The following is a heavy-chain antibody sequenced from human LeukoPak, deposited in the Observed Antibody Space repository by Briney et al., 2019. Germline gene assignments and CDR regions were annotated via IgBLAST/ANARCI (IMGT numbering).Heavy chain of an antibody. CDR3: ARGDGGYYFDY. CDR2: ISGSGGST. D-gene: IGHD3-10*01. CDR1: GFTFSSYA. J-gene: IGHJ4*02. Sequence: PGGSLRLSCAASGFTFSSYAMSWVRQAPGKGLEWVSAISGSGGSTYYADSVKGRFTISRDNAKNSLYLQMNSLRAEDTALYYCARGDGGYYFDYWGQGTLVTVSS. V-gene: IGHV3-23*01.